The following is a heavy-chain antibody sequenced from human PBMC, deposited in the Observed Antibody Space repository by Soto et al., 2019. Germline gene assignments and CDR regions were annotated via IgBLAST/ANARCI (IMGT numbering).Heavy chain of an antibody. CDR3: ARDYSSGWCLDY. D-gene: IGHD6-13*01. Sequence: QVQLVESGXXXVQPGNSLRLSCAGSGFPFSAEAMHWVRQAPGKGLEWVAAISYDGNNKNHADSVKGRFTVSRDNSKNTLYLQIYSLRPEDTAVYYCARDYSSGWCLDYWGQGSLVTVSS. V-gene: IGHV3-30-3*01. J-gene: IGHJ4*02. CDR1: GFPFSAEA. CDR2: ISYDGNNK.